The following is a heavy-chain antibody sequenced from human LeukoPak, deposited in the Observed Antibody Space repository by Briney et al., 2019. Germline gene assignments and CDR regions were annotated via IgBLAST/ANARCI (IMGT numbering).Heavy chain of an antibody. CDR1: GFTVISNY. V-gene: IGHV3-66*01. J-gene: IGHJ6*02. CDR3: SRGGRSSSSSGTTYYHYGLDV. Sequence: GGSLRLSCAASGFTVISNYMTWVRQAPGKGLEWVSVIFSGGNTDYADSVKGRFTFSRDNSKNTLYLHMNSLRAEDTAVYYCSRGGRSSSSSGTTYYHYGLDVWGQGTTVTVSS. CDR2: IFSGGNT. D-gene: IGHD6-6*01.